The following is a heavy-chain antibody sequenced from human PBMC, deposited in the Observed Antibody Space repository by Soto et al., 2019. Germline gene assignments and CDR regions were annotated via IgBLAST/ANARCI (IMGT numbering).Heavy chain of an antibody. CDR1: GDSVSSNSAA. Sequence: SQTLSLTCAISGDSVSSNSAAWNWIRQSPSRGLEWLGRTYYRSKWYNDYAVSVKSRITITPDTSKNQFSLQLNSVTPEDTAVYYCARDRDPTPLAAALGYYYYYGMDVWGQGTTVTVSS. J-gene: IGHJ6*02. V-gene: IGHV6-1*01. CDR2: TYYRSKWYN. D-gene: IGHD6-13*01. CDR3: ARDRDPTPLAAALGYYYYYGMDV.